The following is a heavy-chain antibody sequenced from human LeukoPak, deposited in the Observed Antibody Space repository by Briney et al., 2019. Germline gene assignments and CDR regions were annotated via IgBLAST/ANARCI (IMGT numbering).Heavy chain of an antibody. Sequence: TSETLSLTCAVYGGSFSGYYWSWIRQPPGKGLEWIGEINHSGSTNYNPSLKSRVTISVDTSKNQFSLKLSSVTAADTAVYYCARGRTLKAWFDPWGQGTLVTVSS. V-gene: IGHV4-34*01. J-gene: IGHJ5*02. CDR3: ARGRTLKAWFDP. D-gene: IGHD1-14*01. CDR1: GGSFSGYY. CDR2: INHSGST.